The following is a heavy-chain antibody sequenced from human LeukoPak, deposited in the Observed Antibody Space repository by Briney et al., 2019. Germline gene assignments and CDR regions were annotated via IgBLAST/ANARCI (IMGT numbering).Heavy chain of an antibody. D-gene: IGHD6-6*01. CDR2: INPNSGGT. Sequence: ASVTVSFKASGYTLTGYYMHWVRQAPGQGRESMGWINPNSGGTNYAQKFQGRVTMTRDTSISTAYMELSRLRSDDTAVYYCARERGQLASGGDWFDPWGQGALVTVSS. CDR3: ARERGQLASGGDWFDP. CDR1: GYTLTGYY. J-gene: IGHJ5*02. V-gene: IGHV1-2*02.